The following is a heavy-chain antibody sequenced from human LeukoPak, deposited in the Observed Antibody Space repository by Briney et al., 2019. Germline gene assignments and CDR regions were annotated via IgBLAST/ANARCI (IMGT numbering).Heavy chain of an antibody. CDR1: GYTFSNYG. V-gene: IGHV1-2*02. Sequence: ASVKVSCKASGYTFSNYGFPWVRQAPGQGLAWMGWINPNSGGTNFAQKFQGRVTMTRDTSISTAYMELSRLRSDDTAVYYCARSDSGSYRQNYYYGMDVWGQGTTVTVSS. CDR2: INPNSGGT. D-gene: IGHD1-26*01. J-gene: IGHJ6*02. CDR3: ARSDSGSYRQNYYYGMDV.